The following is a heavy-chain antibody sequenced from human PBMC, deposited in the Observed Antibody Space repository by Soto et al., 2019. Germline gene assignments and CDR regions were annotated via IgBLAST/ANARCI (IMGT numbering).Heavy chain of an antibody. J-gene: IGHJ5*02. CDR3: ARFKVGYTWNYGNWFDP. CDR1: GGSFSGYY. V-gene: IGHV4-34*01. D-gene: IGHD1-7*01. Sequence: ETLSLTCAVYGGSFSGYYWSWIRQPPGKGLEWIGEINHSGSTNYNPSLKSRVTISVDTSKNQFSLKLSSVTAADTAVYYCARFKVGYTWNYGNWFDPWGQGTLVTVSS. CDR2: INHSGST.